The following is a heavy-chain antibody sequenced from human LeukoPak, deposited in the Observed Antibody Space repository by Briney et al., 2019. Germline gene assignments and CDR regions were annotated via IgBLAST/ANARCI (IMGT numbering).Heavy chain of an antibody. V-gene: IGHV4-61*02. CDR1: GGSISSGSYY. CDR2: IYTSGST. D-gene: IGHD3-3*01. J-gene: IGHJ6*03. CDR3: ARESYTIFGLVNHYYYYMDV. Sequence: SETLSLTCTVSGGSISSGSYYWSWIRQPAGKGLEWIGRIYTSGSTNYNPSLKSRVTMSVDTSKNQFSLKLNSVTAADTAVYYCARESYTIFGLVNHYYYYMDVWGKGTTVTVSS.